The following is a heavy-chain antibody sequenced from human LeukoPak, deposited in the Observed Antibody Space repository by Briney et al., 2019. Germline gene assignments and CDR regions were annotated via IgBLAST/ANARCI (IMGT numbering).Heavy chain of an antibody. J-gene: IGHJ3*02. CDR2: IYSGGST. D-gene: IGHD2-2*01. Sequence: GGSLRLSCAASGFTVSSNYMSWVHQAPGKGLEWVSVIYSGGSTYYADSVKGRFTISRDNSKNTLYLQMNSLRAEDTAVYYCATQLLSDAFDIWGQGTMVTVSS. V-gene: IGHV3-66*02. CDR1: GFTVSSNY. CDR3: ATQLLSDAFDI.